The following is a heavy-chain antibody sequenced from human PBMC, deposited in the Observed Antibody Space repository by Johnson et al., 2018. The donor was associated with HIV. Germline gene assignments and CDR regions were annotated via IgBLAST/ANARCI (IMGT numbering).Heavy chain of an antibody. V-gene: IGHV3-9*01. D-gene: IGHD3-22*01. Sequence: VQLVESGGGLVQPGRSLRLSCAASGFTFDDYAMHWVRQAPGKGLEWVSGISWNSGSIGYADSVKGRFTISRDNAKNSLYLQMNSMRAEEPALYYCAKDFYHYASSGYSAFDMWGQGTMVPVSS. J-gene: IGHJ3*02. CDR2: ISWNSGSI. CDR1: GFTFDDYA. CDR3: AKDFYHYASSGYSAFDM.